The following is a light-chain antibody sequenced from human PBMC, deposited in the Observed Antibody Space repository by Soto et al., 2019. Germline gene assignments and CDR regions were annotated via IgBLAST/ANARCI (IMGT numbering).Light chain of an antibody. V-gene: IGKV1-17*01. CDR1: RGIKND. Sequence: DIQMTQSPSSLSASVGDRVTITCRASRGIKNDLGWYQQKPGKAPKRLIYAASSLQSGVPSRFSGRGSGTEFTLTISSLQPDDFATYYCQQYNSYWTFGQGTKVDIK. CDR2: AAS. J-gene: IGKJ1*01. CDR3: QQYNSYWT.